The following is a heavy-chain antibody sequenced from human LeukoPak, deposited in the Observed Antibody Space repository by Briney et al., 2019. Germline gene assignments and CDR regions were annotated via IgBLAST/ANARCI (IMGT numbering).Heavy chain of an antibody. Sequence: GGSLRLSCAGSGFTFSEYWMHWVRQVPGKGLLWVSRINGDADTTMYADSVKGRFTTSRDNDKNTLYLQMDRLTPDDTGVYFCARASYAGYQFWGQGALVTVSA. J-gene: IGHJ4*02. D-gene: IGHD5-12*01. CDR2: INGDADTT. CDR1: GFTFSEYW. V-gene: IGHV3-74*03. CDR3: ARASYAGYQF.